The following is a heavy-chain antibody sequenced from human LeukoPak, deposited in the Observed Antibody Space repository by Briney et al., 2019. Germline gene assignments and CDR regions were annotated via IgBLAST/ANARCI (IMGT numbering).Heavy chain of an antibody. CDR2: IAYTGTI. CDR1: GFSFSSYS. Sequence: PGGSLRLSCAASGFSFSSYSMNWVRQAPEKGLEWVAYIAYTGTIHYADSVRGRFAISRDNAKNSLYLELNSPRVEDTAVYHCARDPHALDYWGQGTRVTVSS. CDR3: ARDPHALDY. V-gene: IGHV3-48*01. J-gene: IGHJ4*02.